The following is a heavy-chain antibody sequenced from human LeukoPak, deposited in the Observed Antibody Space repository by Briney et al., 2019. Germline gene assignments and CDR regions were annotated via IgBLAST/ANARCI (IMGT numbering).Heavy chain of an antibody. CDR3: ARYGNGAWLAHYAFDS. V-gene: IGHV3-48*04. J-gene: IGHJ3*02. CDR2: ISSSSSTI. Sequence: GGSLRLSFAASGFTFSSYSMNWVRQAPGKGLEWVSYISSSSSTIYYADSVKGRFTISRDNAKNSLYLQMNSLRAEDTAVYYCARYGNGAWLAHYAFDSWGQGTMVTVSS. CDR1: GFTFSSYS. D-gene: IGHD6-19*01.